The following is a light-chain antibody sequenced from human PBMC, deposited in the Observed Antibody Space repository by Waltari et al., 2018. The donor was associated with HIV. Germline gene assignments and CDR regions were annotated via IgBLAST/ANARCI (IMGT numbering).Light chain of an antibody. V-gene: IGKV2D-29*01. CDR3: MQSMKLPLT. J-gene: IGKJ5*01. Sequence: IVMTQTPLSLSVTPGQPASISCKSSESLLHSDGKTYLFWYLQKAGQPPQLLLFEVSTRCSGVPDRFSGSGSGTDFTLRISRVEAGDVGIYYCMQSMKLPLTFGQGTRLDIK. CDR2: EVS. CDR1: ESLLHSDGKTY.